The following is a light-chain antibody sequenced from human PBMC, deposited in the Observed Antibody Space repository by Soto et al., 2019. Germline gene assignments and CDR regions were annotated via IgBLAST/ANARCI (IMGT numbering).Light chain of an antibody. CDR2: GAF. J-gene: IGKJ4*01. CDR3: QQYNSWPLT. CDR1: QSVDIN. Sequence: EIVMTQSPATLSVSPGGRATLSCRASQSVDINLAWYQHRPGQSPRLLVYGAFTRATGLPARFSGRGSGTEFTLTISSLQFEDFAVYYCQQYNSWPLTFGGGTKVEIK. V-gene: IGKV3-15*01.